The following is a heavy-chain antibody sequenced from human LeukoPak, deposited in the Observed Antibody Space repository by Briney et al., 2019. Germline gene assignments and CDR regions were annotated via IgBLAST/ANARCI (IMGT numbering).Heavy chain of an antibody. CDR3: ASPSSSWLYFDY. J-gene: IGHJ4*02. V-gene: IGHV4-59*01. CDR2: IYYEGST. D-gene: IGHD6-13*01. Sequence: SSETLSLTCTVSGASIISYYWNWIRQPPGKGLEWIGYIYYEGSTKYNPLNSRVTISVDTSKNQFSLKLTSVTAADTAVYYCASPSSSWLYFDYWSQGTLVTVSS. CDR1: GASIISYY.